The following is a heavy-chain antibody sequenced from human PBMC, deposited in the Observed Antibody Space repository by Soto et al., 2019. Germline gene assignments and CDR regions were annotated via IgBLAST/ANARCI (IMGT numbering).Heavy chain of an antibody. CDR3: ARSRWLLWFGEVNYGRDV. Sequence: QVTLKESGPVLVKPTETLTLTCTVSGFSLSNARMGVSWIRQPQGKALEWLARIFSNDEKSYSTSLKSRLTISKDTTKSLVVLTMTTMVPVHTATYDCARSRWLLWFGEVNYGRDVWGQGSTVTVSS. V-gene: IGHV2-26*01. CDR1: GFSLSNARMG. J-gene: IGHJ6*02. D-gene: IGHD3-10*01. CDR2: IFSNDEK.